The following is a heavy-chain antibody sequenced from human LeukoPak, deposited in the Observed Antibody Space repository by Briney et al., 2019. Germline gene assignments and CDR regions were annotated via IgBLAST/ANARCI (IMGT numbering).Heavy chain of an antibody. CDR3: ARFGGYYDSSGYYPFQH. V-gene: IGHV4-61*02. CDR2: IYTRGST. Sequence: SQTLSLTCTVSGGSISNGSYYWSWIRQPAGKGLEWIGRIYTRGSTNYNPSLKSRVIISVDTSKNQFSLKPSSVTAADTAVYYCARFGGYYDSSGYYPFQHWGQGTLVSVSS. CDR1: GGSISNGSYY. J-gene: IGHJ1*01. D-gene: IGHD3-22*01.